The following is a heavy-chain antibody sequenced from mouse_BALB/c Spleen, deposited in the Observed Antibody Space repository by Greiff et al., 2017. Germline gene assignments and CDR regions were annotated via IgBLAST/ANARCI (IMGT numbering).Heavy chain of an antibody. Sequence: EVKLEESGGGLVKPGGSLKLSCAASGFTFSSYTMSWVRQTPEKRLEWVATISSGGSYTYYPDSVKGRFTISRDNAKNTLYLQMSSLKSEDTAMYYCTRDRTTTFDYWGQGTTLTVSS. CDR3: TRDRTTTFDY. CDR2: ISSGGSYT. CDR1: GFTFSSYT. V-gene: IGHV5-6-4*01. D-gene: IGHD1-1*01. J-gene: IGHJ2*01.